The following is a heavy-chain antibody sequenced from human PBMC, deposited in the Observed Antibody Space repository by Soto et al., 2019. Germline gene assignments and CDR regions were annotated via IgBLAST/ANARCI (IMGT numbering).Heavy chain of an antibody. CDR2: IIPILGIA. D-gene: IGHD6-25*01. CDR3: ARAPPVAAQFEI. Sequence: CDPSAPTFTTYTISCVRQAPGQGIEWMGRIIPILGIANYAQKFQGRVTITADKSTSTAYMELSSLRSEDTAVYYCARAPPVAAQFEIWGQGTMVTVSS. CDR1: APTFTTYT. V-gene: IGHV1-69*02. J-gene: IGHJ3*02.